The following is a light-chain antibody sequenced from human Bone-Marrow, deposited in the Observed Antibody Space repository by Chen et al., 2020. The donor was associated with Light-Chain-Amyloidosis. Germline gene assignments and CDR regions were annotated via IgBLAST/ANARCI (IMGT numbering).Light chain of an antibody. Sequence: DIVMTQSPLSLPVIPGEPASISCRSSQSLLCSNGHNHLDWYLQKPGQSPKLLIYLGSYRASGVPDRFSGSGSGTDFTLKISKVEADDVGVYYCKQGLQTPSTFGGGTELEIK. CDR2: LGS. CDR3: KQGLQTPST. CDR1: QSLLCSNGHNH. J-gene: IGKJ4*01. V-gene: IGKV2-28*01.